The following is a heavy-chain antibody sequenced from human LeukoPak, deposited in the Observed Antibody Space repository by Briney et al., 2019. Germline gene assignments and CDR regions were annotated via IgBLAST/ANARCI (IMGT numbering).Heavy chain of an antibody. V-gene: IGHV1-18*01. CDR3: ARGMGYSYGHPQGAFDI. CDR2: MSAYNGKT. D-gene: IGHD5-18*01. J-gene: IGHJ3*02. CDR1: GYSFTSYG. Sequence: ASEKVSCKASGYSFTSYGFNWVRQAPGQGLEWVGWMSAYNGKTNYAHSLQGRVTVTADTSTSTAYMELRSLRSEDTAVYYCARGMGYSYGHPQGAFDIWGQGTMVTVSS.